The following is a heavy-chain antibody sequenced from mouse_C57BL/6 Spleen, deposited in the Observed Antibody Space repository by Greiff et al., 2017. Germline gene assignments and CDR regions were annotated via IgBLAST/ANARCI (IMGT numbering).Heavy chain of an antibody. CDR3: ARGSSYWDFDV. Sequence: EVQLVESGPELVKPGASVKIPCKASGYTFTDYNMDWVKQSHGKSLEWIGDINPNNGGTIYNQKFKGKATLTVDKSSSTAYMELRSLTSEDTAVYYCARGSSYWDFDVWGTGTTVTVSS. V-gene: IGHV1-18*01. J-gene: IGHJ1*03. D-gene: IGHD1-1*01. CDR2: INPNNGGT. CDR1: GYTFTDYN.